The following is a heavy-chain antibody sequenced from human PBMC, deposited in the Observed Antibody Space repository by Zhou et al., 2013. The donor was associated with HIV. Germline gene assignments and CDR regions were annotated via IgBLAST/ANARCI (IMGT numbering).Heavy chain of an antibody. CDR2: VRPYNGDT. CDR3: ARAPTGGRSYFDY. Sequence: QVQLVQSGSEVKKPGASIRISCKVSGYIFNQYGLHWVRQAPGQRPEWMGWVRPYNGDTHYSEKFQGRVTMRKDTDTNTAYMELKSLTSDDTALYYCARAPTGGRSYFDYWGQGTLVSVSS. V-gene: IGHV1-18*01. J-gene: IGHJ4*02. D-gene: IGHD7-27*01. CDR1: GYIFNQYG.